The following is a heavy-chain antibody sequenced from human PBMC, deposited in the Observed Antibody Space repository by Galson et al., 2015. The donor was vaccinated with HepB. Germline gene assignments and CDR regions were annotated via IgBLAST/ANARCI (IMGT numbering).Heavy chain of an antibody. J-gene: IGHJ5*02. Sequence: TLSLTCTVSGGSISTGGYFWSWIRQHPGKGLEWLGDIYYSGSTYYNPSLKSRVTLSIDTSKNQFSLRLTSVTAADTAVYYCARTGSKGIPVRITWFDPWGQGTLVTVSS. CDR2: IYYSGST. CDR1: GGSISTGGYF. D-gene: IGHD4-11*01. CDR3: ARTGSKGIPVRITWFDP. V-gene: IGHV4-31*03.